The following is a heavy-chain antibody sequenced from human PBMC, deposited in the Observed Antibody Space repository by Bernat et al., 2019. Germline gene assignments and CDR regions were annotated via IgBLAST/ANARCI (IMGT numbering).Heavy chain of an antibody. J-gene: IGHJ4*02. CDR3: ARLITVGPWRFDS. V-gene: IGHV3-53*02. CDR1: GFTVNSNY. D-gene: IGHD4-23*01. CDR2: IYTGGTT. Sequence: EVQLVETGGDLIQPGGSLRLSCAASGFTVNSNYMTWVRQTPGKGLEWVSFIYTGGTTYYADSVKGRFTISRDNSKNTLYLQMNSLRAEDTAVYYCARLITVGPWRFDSWGQGTLVTVSS.